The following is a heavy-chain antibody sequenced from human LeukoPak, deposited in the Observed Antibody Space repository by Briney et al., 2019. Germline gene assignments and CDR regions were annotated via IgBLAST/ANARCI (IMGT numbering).Heavy chain of an antibody. V-gene: IGHV4-39*01. Sequence: TSETLSLTCSASGGSISSSNWYWGWIRQPPRKGLEWIGSIYYSRSTYYNPSLKSRVTISVDTSKNQFSLKLSSVTAADTAVYYCARHDGSGRRVDAFDIWGQGTMVTVSS. D-gene: IGHD6-19*01. CDR2: IYYSRST. CDR3: ARHDGSGRRVDAFDI. CDR1: GGSISSSNWY. J-gene: IGHJ3*02.